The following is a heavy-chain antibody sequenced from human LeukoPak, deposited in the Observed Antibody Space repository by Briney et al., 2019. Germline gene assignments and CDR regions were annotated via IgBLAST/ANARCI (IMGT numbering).Heavy chain of an antibody. V-gene: IGHV3-23*01. Sequence: GGSLRLSCAASGFTFSSYAMSWVRQAPGKGLEWVSAISGSGGSTYYADSVKGRLTISRDNSKNTLYLQMNSLRAEDTAVYYCAKSTKLYYYDSSGYYYFDYWGQGTLVTVSS. D-gene: IGHD3-22*01. CDR2: ISGSGGST. CDR1: GFTFSSYA. J-gene: IGHJ4*02. CDR3: AKSTKLYYYDSSGYYYFDY.